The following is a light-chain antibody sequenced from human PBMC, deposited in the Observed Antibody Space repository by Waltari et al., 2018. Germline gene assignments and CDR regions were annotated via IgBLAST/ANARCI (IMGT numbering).Light chain of an antibody. Sequence: QSALTQPASVSGSPGQSLTIPCSGPNSAVGASDFVSWYQQHPGKAPHLIIYEVSNRPSGISNRFSASKSGNTASLTISGLQAEDEADYYCSSYTTSSAPGVFGTGTRVTVL. CDR3: SSYTTSSAPGV. CDR2: EVS. J-gene: IGLJ1*01. CDR1: NSAVGASDF. V-gene: IGLV2-14*01.